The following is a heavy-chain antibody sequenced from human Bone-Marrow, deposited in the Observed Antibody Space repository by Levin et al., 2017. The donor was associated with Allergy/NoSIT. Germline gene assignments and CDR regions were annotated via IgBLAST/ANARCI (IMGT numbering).Heavy chain of an antibody. J-gene: IGHJ5*02. Sequence: GESLKISCAASGFTFSNAWMSWVRQAPGKGLEWVGRIKSKTDGGTTDYAAPVKGRFTISRDDSKNTLYLQMNSLKTEDTAVYYCTTLDIVATIFPWGQGTLVTVSS. CDR3: TTLDIVATIFP. V-gene: IGHV3-15*01. D-gene: IGHD5-12*01. CDR2: IKSKTDGGTT. CDR1: GFTFSNAW.